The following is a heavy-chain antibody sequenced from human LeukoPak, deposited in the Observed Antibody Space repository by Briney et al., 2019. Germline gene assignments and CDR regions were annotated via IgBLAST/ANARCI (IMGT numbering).Heavy chain of an antibody. CDR2: IHYSGRI. CDR3: SRGTDAYKCGNS. J-gene: IGHJ4*02. V-gene: IGHV4-34*01. CDR1: GGSFSGYY. Sequence: SETLSLTCAVYGGSFSGYYWTWIRQPPGKGLEWIGEIHYSGRINYNPSLKSRVTISADTSNNHFSLKMNTVTAADTAVYYCSRGTDAYKCGNSWGQGTLVTVSS. D-gene: IGHD5-24*01.